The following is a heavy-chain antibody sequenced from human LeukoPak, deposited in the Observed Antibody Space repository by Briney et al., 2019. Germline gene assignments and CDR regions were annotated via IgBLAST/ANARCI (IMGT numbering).Heavy chain of an antibody. Sequence: SETLSLTCTVSGGSISSGGYYWSWIRQHPGKGLEWIGYVYYSGSTYYNPSLKSRVTISVDTSKNQFSLKLSSVTAADTAVYYCARVIRYCSGTSCYFYFDYWGQGTLVTVSS. J-gene: IGHJ4*02. CDR2: VYYSGST. D-gene: IGHD2-2*01. V-gene: IGHV4-31*03. CDR1: GGSISSGGYY. CDR3: ARVIRYCSGTSCYFYFDY.